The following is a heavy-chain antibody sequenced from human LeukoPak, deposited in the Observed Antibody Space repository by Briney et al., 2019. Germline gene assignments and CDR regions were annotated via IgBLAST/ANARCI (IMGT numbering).Heavy chain of an antibody. Sequence: SETLSLTCAVYGGSFSGYYWSWIRQPPGKGLEWIGSIYYSGSTYYNTSLKSRVTLSLETSKNQFSLKLSPVTAADTAVYSCARGSGSGAFDIWGQGTMVTVSS. CDR2: IYYSGST. CDR1: GGSFSGYY. CDR3: ARGSGSGAFDI. V-gene: IGHV4-34*01. D-gene: IGHD1-26*01. J-gene: IGHJ3*02.